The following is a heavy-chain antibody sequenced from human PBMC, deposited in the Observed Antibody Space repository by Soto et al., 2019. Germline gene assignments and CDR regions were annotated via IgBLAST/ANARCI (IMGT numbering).Heavy chain of an antibody. CDR3: AAPFDVTGTHGGNYYYYGMDV. V-gene: IGHV1-46*01. D-gene: IGHD3-16*01. CDR1: GYTFTSYY. J-gene: IGHJ6*02. Sequence: GASVKVSCKASGYTFTSYYMPWVRQAPGQGLEWMGIINPSGGSTSYAQKFQGRVTMTRDTSTSTVYMELSSLRSEDTAVYYCAAPFDVTGTHGGNYYYYGMDVWGQGTTVTVSS. CDR2: INPSGGST.